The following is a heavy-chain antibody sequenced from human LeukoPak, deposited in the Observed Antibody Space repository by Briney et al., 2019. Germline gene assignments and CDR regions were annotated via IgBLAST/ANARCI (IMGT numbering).Heavy chain of an antibody. CDR2: IYYTGGT. D-gene: IGHD5-12*01. CDR3: ARDYGGYGRFDF. CDR1: GGSISSGSYY. Sequence: SETLSLTCTVSGGSISSGSYYWSWIRQPPGKGLEWFGYIYYTGGTYYNPSLKSRVTISVDTSKNQFSLKLNSVTAADTAVYYCARDYGGYGRFDFWGQGTLVTVSS. J-gene: IGHJ4*02. V-gene: IGHV4-30-4*08.